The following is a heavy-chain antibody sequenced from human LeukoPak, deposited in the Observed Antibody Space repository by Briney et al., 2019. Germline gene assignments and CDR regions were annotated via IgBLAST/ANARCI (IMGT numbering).Heavy chain of an antibody. CDR2: INHDATEK. J-gene: IGHJ4*02. CDR1: GFTFGDYA. V-gene: IGHV3-7*01. Sequence: PGGSLRLSCSASGFTFGDYAMNWVRQAPGRGLEWVANINHDATEKYYVDSVKGRFTISRDNAKKSLYLQMNRLRADDTAVYHCARVRSAAAGPLDYWGQGTLVTVSS. CDR3: ARVRSAAAGPLDY. D-gene: IGHD6-13*01.